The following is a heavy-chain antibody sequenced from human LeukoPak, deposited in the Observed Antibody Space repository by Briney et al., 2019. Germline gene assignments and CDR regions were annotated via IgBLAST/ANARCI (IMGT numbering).Heavy chain of an antibody. Sequence: GGSLRLSCAASGFTFSSYGMHWVRQAPGKGLEWVAVISYDGSNKYYADSVKGRFTISRDNSKNTLYLQMNSLRAEDTAVYYCAKAASGFGYYYGMDVWGKGPTVTVSS. CDR3: AKAASGFGYYYGMDV. D-gene: IGHD3-3*01. J-gene: IGHJ6*04. CDR1: GFTFSSYG. V-gene: IGHV3-30*18. CDR2: ISYDGSNK.